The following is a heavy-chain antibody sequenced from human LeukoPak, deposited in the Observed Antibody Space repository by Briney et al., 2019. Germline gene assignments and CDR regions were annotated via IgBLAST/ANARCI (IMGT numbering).Heavy chain of an antibody. V-gene: IGHV3-21*01. J-gene: IGHJ5*02. CDR1: GFTFSSYS. Sequence: PGGSLRLSCAASGFTFSSYSMNWVRQAPGKGLEWVSSISSSSYIYYADSVKGRFTISRDNAKNSLYLQMNSLRAEDTAVYYCARGSYGPPGDWFDPWGQGTLVTVSS. CDR2: ISSSSYI. D-gene: IGHD3-10*01. CDR3: ARGSYGPPGDWFDP.